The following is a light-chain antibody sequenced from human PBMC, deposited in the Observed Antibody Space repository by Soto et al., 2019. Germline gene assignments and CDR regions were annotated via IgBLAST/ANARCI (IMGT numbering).Light chain of an antibody. CDR1: RSHIGAGYD. CDR2: GNS. Sequence: QSALTQPPSVSGAPGQRVTISCTGSRSHIGAGYDVHWYQQLPGTAPKLLIYGNSNRPSGVPDRFSGSKSGTPASLAITGLQAEDEADYYCQSYDSSRSGSVFGTGTKVTVL. CDR3: QSYDSSRSGSV. V-gene: IGLV1-40*01. J-gene: IGLJ1*01.